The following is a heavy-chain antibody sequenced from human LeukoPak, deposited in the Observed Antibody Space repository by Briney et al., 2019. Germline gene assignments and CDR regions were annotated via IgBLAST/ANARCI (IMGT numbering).Heavy chain of an antibody. V-gene: IGHV3-74*01. CDR3: ARGSTMIRNALDI. CDR1: EFTFSSYW. CDR2: INSDASSS. Sequence: PGGSLRLSCVASEFTFSSYWMHWVRQAPGKGLVWVSRINSDASSSSNADSVKGRFSISRDNAKKTLYLQMDSLRVEDTAVYYCARGSTMIRNALDIWGQGTMVTVSS. D-gene: IGHD3-22*01. J-gene: IGHJ3*02.